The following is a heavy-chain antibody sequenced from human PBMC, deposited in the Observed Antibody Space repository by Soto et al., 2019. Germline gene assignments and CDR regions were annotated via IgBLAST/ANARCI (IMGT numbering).Heavy chain of an antibody. Sequence: GGSLRLSCVASGFTFEYYWRHWVRQAPREGLMWVSRLQTDGSHPDYADSVKGRFTISRDNAKNTLYLQMNNLRAEDTAVYYCARGGDPDYWGQGTLVTVSS. J-gene: IGHJ4*02. CDR2: LQTDGSHP. CDR3: ARGGDPDY. V-gene: IGHV3-74*01. D-gene: IGHD2-21*02. CDR1: GFTFEYYW.